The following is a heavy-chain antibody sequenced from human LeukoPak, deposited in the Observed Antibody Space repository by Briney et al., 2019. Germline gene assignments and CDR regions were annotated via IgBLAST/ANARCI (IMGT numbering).Heavy chain of an antibody. CDR2: ISGSGGGT. D-gene: IGHD3-3*01. CDR1: GFTFTTYA. J-gene: IGHJ4*02. CDR3: AKVYDFWSGYYLYYFDY. V-gene: IGHV3-23*01. Sequence: GGSLRLSCAASGFTFTTYAMSWVRQAPGKGLEWVSLISGSGGGTYYADSVKGRFTISRDNSKNMVYLQVNSLRADDTAVYYCAKVYDFWSGYYLYYFDYWGQGTLVTVSS.